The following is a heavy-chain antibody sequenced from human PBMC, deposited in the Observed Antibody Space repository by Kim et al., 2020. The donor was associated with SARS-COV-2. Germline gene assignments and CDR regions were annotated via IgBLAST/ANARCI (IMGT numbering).Heavy chain of an antibody. V-gene: IGHV4-59*08. Sequence: SETLSLTCTVSGGAINDFYWSWVRQPPGKGLEWIGYISHSGGTNYNPSLKSRITISVDMSKNQFSLRLTSVTAADTAVYHCARQTSSGWYHFDSWGQGTLVTVSS. CDR3: ARQTSSGWYHFDS. CDR2: ISHSGGT. CDR1: GGAINDFY. D-gene: IGHD6-19*01. J-gene: IGHJ4*02.